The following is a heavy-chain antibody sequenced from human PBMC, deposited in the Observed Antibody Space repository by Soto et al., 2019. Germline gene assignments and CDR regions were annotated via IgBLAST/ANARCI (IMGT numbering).Heavy chain of an antibody. CDR1: GGSISVYY. CDR3: ARGVGSSPPRY. CDR2: VYDNGRP. J-gene: IGHJ4*02. D-gene: IGHD3-9*01. Sequence: SETLSLTCSISGGSISVYYWSWIRQSPRQGLEWIGYVYDNGRPYYSPSLKSRVTISADTSKNQISLKLTSATAADTAVYYCARGVGSSPPRYWGRGTLVTVSS. V-gene: IGHV4-59*01.